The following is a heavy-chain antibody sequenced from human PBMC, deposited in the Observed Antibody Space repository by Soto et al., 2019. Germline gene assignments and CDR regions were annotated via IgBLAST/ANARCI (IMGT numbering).Heavy chain of an antibody. Sequence: SETLSLTCTVSGGSISRGGYYWSWIRQHPGKGLEWIGYIYYSGSTYYNPSLKSRVTISVDTSKNQFSLKLSSVTAADTAVYYCARKGRENWFDPWGQGTLVTVSS. CDR1: GGSISRGGYY. CDR2: IYYSGST. CDR3: ARKGRENWFDP. V-gene: IGHV4-31*03. J-gene: IGHJ5*02.